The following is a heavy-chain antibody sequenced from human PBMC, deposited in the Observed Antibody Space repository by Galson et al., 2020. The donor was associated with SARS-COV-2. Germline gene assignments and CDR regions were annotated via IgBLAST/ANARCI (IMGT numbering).Heavy chain of an antibody. CDR2: IYPGDSDI. V-gene: IGHV5-51*01. J-gene: IGHJ4*02. CDR3: ARLRGSSPTGDFDY. Sequence: GESLKISCKGSGYSFRNYWIAWVRQMPGKGLEWMGIIYPGDSDIRYSPSFQGLVTISVDKSISTAYLQWSSLKASDTAMYYCARLRGSSPTGDFDYWGPGALVTVSS. CDR1: GYSFRNYW. D-gene: IGHD6-13*01.